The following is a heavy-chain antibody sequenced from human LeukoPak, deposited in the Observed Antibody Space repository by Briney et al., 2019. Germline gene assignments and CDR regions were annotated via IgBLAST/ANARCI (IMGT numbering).Heavy chain of an antibody. CDR3: ARRPRNDILTGTPFDY. V-gene: IGHV4-59*01. J-gene: IGHJ4*02. CDR1: GGSISSYY. D-gene: IGHD3-9*01. CDR2: IYYSGST. Sequence: PSETLSLTCTVSGGSISSYYWSWIRQPPGKGLGWIGYIYYSGSTDSNPSLKSRVTISVDTSKNQFSLKLRSVTAADTAVYYCARRPRNDILTGTPFDYWGQGILVTVSS.